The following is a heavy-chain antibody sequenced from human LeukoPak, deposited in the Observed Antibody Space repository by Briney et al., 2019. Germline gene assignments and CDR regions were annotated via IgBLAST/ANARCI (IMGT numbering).Heavy chain of an antibody. CDR2: VDPSGNT. CDR3: ATVRASHYGDWFFDY. Sequence: PSETLSLTCTVSAYSVTSDYFWGWIRQPPGKGLEWIGNVDPSGNTYYNPSLKSRATISLDTSKKDFSLKLTSVNAADTAIYYCATVRASHYGDWFFDYWGQGTLVTVSS. CDR1: AYSVTSDYF. D-gene: IGHD4-17*01. V-gene: IGHV4-38-2*02. J-gene: IGHJ4*02.